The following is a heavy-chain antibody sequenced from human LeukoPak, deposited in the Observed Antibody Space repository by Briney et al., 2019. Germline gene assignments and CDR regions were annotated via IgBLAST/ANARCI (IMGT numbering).Heavy chain of an antibody. D-gene: IGHD3-10*01. Sequence: GGSLRISCAASGFTFTSYGMHWVRQAPGKGLEWVAVIWYDGSNKYYADSVKGRFTISRENAKNSLYLQMNSLRAGDTAVYYCARDGSLDYWGQGTLVTVSS. CDR1: GFTFTSYG. V-gene: IGHV3-33*01. CDR3: ARDGSLDY. J-gene: IGHJ4*02. CDR2: IWYDGSNK.